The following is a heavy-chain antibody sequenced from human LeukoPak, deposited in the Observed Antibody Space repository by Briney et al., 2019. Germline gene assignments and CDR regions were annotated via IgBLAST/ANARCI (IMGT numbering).Heavy chain of an antibody. CDR2: ISSSSSTI. CDR1: GFTFSTYS. V-gene: IGHV3-48*01. J-gene: IGHJ6*03. CDR3: ARLDSSGWYDYYYYYMDV. Sequence: GGSLRLSCAASGFTFSTYSMNWVRQAPGKGLEWVSYISSSSSTIYYADSVKGRFTISRDNAKNSLYLQMNSLRAEDTAVHYCARLDSSGWYDYYYYYMDVWGKGTTVTVSS. D-gene: IGHD6-19*01.